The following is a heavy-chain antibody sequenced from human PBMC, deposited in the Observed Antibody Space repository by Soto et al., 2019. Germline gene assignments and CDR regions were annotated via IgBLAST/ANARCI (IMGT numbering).Heavy chain of an antibody. CDR2: ISGSGGST. D-gene: IGHD3-10*01. Sequence: PGGSLRLSCAASGFTFSSYAMSWVRQAPGKGLEWVSAISGSGGSTYYADSVKGRFTISRDNSKNTLYLQMNSLRAEDTAVYYCAKDLSSYYGSGSYYPDYWGQGTLVTVSS. CDR1: GFTFSSYA. CDR3: AKDLSSYYGSGSYYPDY. V-gene: IGHV3-23*01. J-gene: IGHJ4*02.